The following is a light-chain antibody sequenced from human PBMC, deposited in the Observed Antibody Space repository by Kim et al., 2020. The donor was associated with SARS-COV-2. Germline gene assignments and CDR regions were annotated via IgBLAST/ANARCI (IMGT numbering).Light chain of an antibody. J-gene: IGKJ1*01. CDR3: QKYNSAPWT. CDR2: AAS. Sequence: DIQMTQSPSSLSASVGEGATITCRTSKDISNYLAWYQQKSGKVPKLLISAASALQSGVPSRFSGSGSGTDFTLTISSLQPKDVATYYCQKYNSAPWTFGQGTKVDIK. CDR1: KDISNY. V-gene: IGKV1-27*01.